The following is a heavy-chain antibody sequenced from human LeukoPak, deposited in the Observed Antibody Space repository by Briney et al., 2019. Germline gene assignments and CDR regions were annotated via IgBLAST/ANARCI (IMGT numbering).Heavy chain of an antibody. CDR3: ARRKGYYGSSDYYAFDY. CDR1: GYSFTSYW. V-gene: IGHV5-51*01. J-gene: IGHJ4*02. CDR2: IYPGDSDT. D-gene: IGHD3-22*01. Sequence: GESLKISCKGSGYSFTSYWIGWVRQMPGRGLEWTGIIYPGDSDTRYSPSFQGQVTISADKSISTAYLQWSSLKASDTAMYYCARRKGYYGSSDYYAFDYWGQGTLVTVSS.